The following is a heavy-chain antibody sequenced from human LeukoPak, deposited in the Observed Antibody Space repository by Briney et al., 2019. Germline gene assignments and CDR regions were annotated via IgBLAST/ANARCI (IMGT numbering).Heavy chain of an antibody. CDR3: ARCSSGWYDDY. CDR2: MNPNSGNT. V-gene: IGHV1-8*03. J-gene: IGHJ4*02. CDR1: GYTFTSYD. D-gene: IGHD6-19*01. Sequence: ASVKVSCKAFGYTFTSYDINWVRQATGQGLEWMGWMNPNSGNTGYAQKFQGRVTITRNTSISTAYMELSSLRSEDTAVYYCARCSSGWYDDYWGQGTLVTVSS.